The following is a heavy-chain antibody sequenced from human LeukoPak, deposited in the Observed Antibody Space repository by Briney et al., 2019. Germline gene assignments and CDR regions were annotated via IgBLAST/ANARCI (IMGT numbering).Heavy chain of an antibody. V-gene: IGHV3-53*01. Sequence: GGSLRLSCAASGFSVSSNYMSWVRQAPGKGLEWVSVFFGGGSTDYADSVKGRFTISRDNSKNTMYLQMNSLSGEDTAVYYCARLNTGYYYGMDVWGQGTTVTVSS. J-gene: IGHJ6*02. CDR1: GFSVSSNY. CDR3: ARLNTGYYYGMDV. CDR2: FFGGGST. D-gene: IGHD2-8*02.